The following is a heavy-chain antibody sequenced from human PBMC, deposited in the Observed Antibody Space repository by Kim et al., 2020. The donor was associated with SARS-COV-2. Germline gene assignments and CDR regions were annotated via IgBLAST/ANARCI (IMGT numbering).Heavy chain of an antibody. J-gene: IGHJ4*02. CDR2: ISYDGSNK. CDR1: GFTFSSYA. CDR3: ARGVRGSITMIVVVSGPDY. Sequence: GGSLRLSCAASGFTFSSYAMHWVRQAPGKGLEWVAVISYDGSNKYYADSVKGRFTISRDNSKNTLYLQMNSLRAEDTAVYYCARGVRGSITMIVVVSGPDYWGQGTLVTVSS. D-gene: IGHD3-22*01. V-gene: IGHV3-30*04.